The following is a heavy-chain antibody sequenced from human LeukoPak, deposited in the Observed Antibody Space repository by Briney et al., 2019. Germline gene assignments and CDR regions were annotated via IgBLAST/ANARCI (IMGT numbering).Heavy chain of an antibody. Sequence: SETLSLTCTVSGGSISSYYWSWIRQPPGKGLEWIGYIYYSGSTNYNPSLKSRVTISVDTSKNQFSLKLSSVTAADTAVYYCARETVYYDSSGYTSFDYWGQGTLVTVSS. V-gene: IGHV4-59*01. CDR3: ARETVYYDSSGYTSFDY. CDR2: IYYSGST. J-gene: IGHJ4*02. D-gene: IGHD3-22*01. CDR1: GGSISSYY.